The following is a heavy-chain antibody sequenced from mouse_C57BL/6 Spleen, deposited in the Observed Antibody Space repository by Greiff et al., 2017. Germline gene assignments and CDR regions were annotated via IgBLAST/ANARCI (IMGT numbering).Heavy chain of an antibody. CDR1: GFTFSDYG. D-gene: IGHD2-4*01. V-gene: IGHV5-17*01. CDR2: ISSGSSTI. J-gene: IGHJ4*01. CDR3: AKGYDYDYAMDY. Sequence: EVMLVESGGGLVKPGGSLKLSCAASGFTFSDYGMHWVRQAPEKGLEWVAYISSGSSTIYYADTVKGRFTISRDNAKNTLFLQMTSLRSEDTAMYYCAKGYDYDYAMDYWAQGASVTVSS.